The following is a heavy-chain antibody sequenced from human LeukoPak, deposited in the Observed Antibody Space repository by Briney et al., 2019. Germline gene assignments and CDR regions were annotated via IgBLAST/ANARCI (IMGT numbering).Heavy chain of an antibody. Sequence: PSETLSLTCTVSGGSISSYYWSWIRQPPGKGLEWIGYIYYSGSTNYNPSLKSRVTISVDTSKNQFSLKLSSVTAADTAVYYCARHSVVGVIFVSYYYYGMGVWGQGTTVTVSS. D-gene: IGHD3-10*01. CDR3: ARHSVVGVIFVSYYYYGMGV. CDR2: IYYSGST. CDR1: GGSISSYY. V-gene: IGHV4-59*08. J-gene: IGHJ6*02.